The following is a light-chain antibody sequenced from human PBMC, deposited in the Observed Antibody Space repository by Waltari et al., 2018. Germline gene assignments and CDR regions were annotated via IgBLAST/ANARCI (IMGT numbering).Light chain of an antibody. CDR3: SSFAGRNTL. CDR1: STDVGAYKY. J-gene: IGLJ2*01. Sequence: QSALTQPPSASGSPGQSLTISCTGTSTDVGAYKYVSWYQQHPGKAPKLIIYEVTERPSGVSDRFSGCKSGNTASLTVSGLQADDEADYYCSSFAGRNTLFGGGTK. V-gene: IGLV2-8*01. CDR2: EVT.